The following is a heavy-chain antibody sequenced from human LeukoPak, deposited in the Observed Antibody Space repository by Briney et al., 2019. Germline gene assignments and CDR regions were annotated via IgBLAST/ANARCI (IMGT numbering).Heavy chain of an antibody. CDR2: ISSNGGST. Sequence: GGSLRLPCAASGFTFSSYGMHWVRQAPGKGLECVSAISSNGGSTYYADSVKGRFTISRDNSKNTLYLQMGSLRAEDMAIYYCARASSTGPPDYWGQGTLVTVSS. D-gene: IGHD1-14*01. CDR3: ARASSTGPPDY. J-gene: IGHJ4*02. CDR1: GFTFSSYG. V-gene: IGHV3-64*02.